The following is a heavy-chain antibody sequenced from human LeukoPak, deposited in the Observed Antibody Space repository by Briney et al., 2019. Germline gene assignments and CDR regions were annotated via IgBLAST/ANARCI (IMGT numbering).Heavy chain of an antibody. Sequence: SETLSLTCTVSGGSISSYSWSWIRQPAGKGLERIGRIYTSGSTNYNPSLKSRVTMSVDTSKNQFSLKLSSVTAADTAVYYWARDGCSSTSCRGWFDPWGQGTLVTVSS. CDR1: GGSISSYS. CDR2: IYTSGST. CDR3: ARDGCSSTSCRGWFDP. D-gene: IGHD2-2*01. V-gene: IGHV4-4*07. J-gene: IGHJ5*02.